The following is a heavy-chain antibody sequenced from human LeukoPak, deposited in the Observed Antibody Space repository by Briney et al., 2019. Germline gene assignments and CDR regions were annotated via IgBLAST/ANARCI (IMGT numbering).Heavy chain of an antibody. CDR1: GFTFSNHG. V-gene: IGHV3-23*01. CDR3: AKSPYYDILTGYYRGGGWYFDL. D-gene: IGHD3-9*01. Sequence: GGSLRLSCAASGFTFSNHGMNWVRQAPGKGLEWVSAISGSGGSTYYADSVKGRFTISRDNSKNTLYLQMNSLRAEDTAVYYCAKSPYYDILTGYYRGGGWYFDLWGRGTLVTVSS. CDR2: ISGSGGST. J-gene: IGHJ2*01.